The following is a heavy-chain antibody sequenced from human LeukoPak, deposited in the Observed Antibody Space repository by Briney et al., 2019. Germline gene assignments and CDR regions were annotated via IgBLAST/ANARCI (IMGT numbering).Heavy chain of an antibody. CDR1: GFTFSRYA. V-gene: IGHV3-23*01. Sequence: GSLRLSCAASGFTFSRYAMSLVRQAPGKGLEWVSGIIDTGRSTFYIDSVKGRFTISRDNSKNTLYLEMNSLRAEDTAIYYCARPWTYGSGTYWAYWGQGTLVTVSS. J-gene: IGHJ4*02. CDR2: IIDTGRST. D-gene: IGHD3-10*01. CDR3: ARPWTYGSGTYWAY.